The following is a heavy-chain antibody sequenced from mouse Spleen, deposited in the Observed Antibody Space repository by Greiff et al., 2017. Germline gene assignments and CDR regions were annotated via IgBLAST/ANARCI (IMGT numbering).Heavy chain of an antibody. CDR2: IRNKANGYTT. CDR3: ARDHDYDEGKFDY. D-gene: IGHD2-4*01. V-gene: IGHV7-3*02. J-gene: IGHJ2*01. CDR1: GFTFTDYY. Sequence: EVKLVESGGGLVQPGGSLRLSCATSGFTFTDYYMSWVRQPPGKALEWLGFIRNKANGYTTEYSASVKGRFTISRDNSQSILYLQMNTLRAEDSATYYCARDHDYDEGKFDYWGQGTTLTVSS.